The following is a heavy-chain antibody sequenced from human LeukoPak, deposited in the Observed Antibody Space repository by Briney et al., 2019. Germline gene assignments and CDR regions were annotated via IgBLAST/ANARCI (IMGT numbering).Heavy chain of an antibody. J-gene: IGHJ4*02. Sequence: AGGSLRLSCTVSGFTFSSYGMHWVRQAPGKGLEWVAVISYDGSNKYYADSVKGRFTISRDNSKNTLYLQMNSLRAEDTAVYYCAKGWQMATITTYFDYWGQGTLVTVSS. CDR1: GFTFSSYG. CDR2: ISYDGSNK. V-gene: IGHV3-30*18. CDR3: AKGWQMATITTYFDY. D-gene: IGHD5-24*01.